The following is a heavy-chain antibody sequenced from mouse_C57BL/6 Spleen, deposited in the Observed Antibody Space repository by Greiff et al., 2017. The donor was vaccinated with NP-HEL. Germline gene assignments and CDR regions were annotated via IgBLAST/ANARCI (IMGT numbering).Heavy chain of an antibody. CDR1: GFNIKDYY. D-gene: IGHD2-5*01. Sequence: EVMLVESGAELVKPGASVKLSCTASGFNIKDYYMHWVKQRTEQGLEWIGRIDPEDGETKYAPKFQGKATITADTSSNTAYLQLSSLTSEDTAVYYCASYSNYGAWFAYWGQGTLVTVSA. V-gene: IGHV14-2*01. J-gene: IGHJ3*01. CDR2: IDPEDGET. CDR3: ASYSNYGAWFAY.